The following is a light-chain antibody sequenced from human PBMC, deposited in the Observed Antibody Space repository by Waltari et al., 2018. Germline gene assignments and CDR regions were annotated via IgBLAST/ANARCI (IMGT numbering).Light chain of an antibody. J-gene: IGLJ2*01. Sequence: QSALTQPASVSGSPGQSITISCTGTSSDVGTYNLVSWYQHHPGKAPKLMIYESTKRPSGVSNRFPCSKSGNTASLTISGLQAEDEADYYCCSFAGSSPHVVFGGGTKLTVL. CDR2: EST. CDR1: SSDVGTYNL. CDR3: CSFAGSSPHVV. V-gene: IGLV2-23*01.